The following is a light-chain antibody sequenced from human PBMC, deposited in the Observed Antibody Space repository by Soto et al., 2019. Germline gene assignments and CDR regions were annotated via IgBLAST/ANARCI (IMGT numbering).Light chain of an antibody. CDR3: SSHTTSDTRV. CDR2: EVS. CDR1: SSDVGAYDY. J-gene: IGLJ1*01. Sequence: QSVLTQPASVSGSPGQSIAISCTGSSSDVGAYDYVSWYQQHPDKAPRLIMYEVSYRPSGVSNRFSGSKSVNTATLTISGRQAEDEGDYYCSSHTTSDTRVFGTGTKLTVL. V-gene: IGLV2-14*03.